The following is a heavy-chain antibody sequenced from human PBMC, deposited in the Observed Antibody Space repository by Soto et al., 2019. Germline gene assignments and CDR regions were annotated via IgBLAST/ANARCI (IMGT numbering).Heavy chain of an antibody. CDR1: GYTFTGYY. J-gene: IGHJ6*02. CDR2: INPNSGGT. CDR3: ARAGTTGTTWARFWYYYYGMDV. V-gene: IGHV1-2*04. D-gene: IGHD1-1*01. Sequence: ASVKVSCKASGYTFTGYYMHWVRQAPGQGLEWMGWINPNSGGTNYAQKFQGWVTMTRDTSISTAYMELSRLRSDDTAVYYCARAGTTGTTWARFWYYYYGMDVWGQGTTVTAP.